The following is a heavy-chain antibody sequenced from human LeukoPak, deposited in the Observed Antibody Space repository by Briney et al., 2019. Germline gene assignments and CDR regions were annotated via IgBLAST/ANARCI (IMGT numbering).Heavy chain of an antibody. J-gene: IGHJ5*02. CDR1: GYTFTSYD. Sequence: ASVTVSCKASGYTFTSYDINWVRQATGQGLEWMGWMNPNSGNTAYAQKFQGRVTITRNTSISTAYMELSSLRSEDTAVYYCAGEDYYDSGSFDHWGQGTLVTVSS. CDR2: MNPNSGNT. CDR3: AGEDYYDSGSFDH. D-gene: IGHD3-22*01. V-gene: IGHV1-8*02.